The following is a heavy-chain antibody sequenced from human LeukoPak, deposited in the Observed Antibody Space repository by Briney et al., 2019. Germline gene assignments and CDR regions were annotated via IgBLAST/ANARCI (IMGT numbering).Heavy chain of an antibody. CDR3: AREPPMVGDYYYGMDV. CDR2: IYTGGSK. D-gene: IGHD3-10*02. J-gene: IGHJ6*04. V-gene: IGHV3-66*01. CDR1: GFTVNSYY. Sequence: PGGTLSLTCAAYGFTVNSYYIHCGRQSPVKGLEWVTFIYTGGSKYYADSVKGRFIISRDNSKNTVNFQLNSLRAEDTAVYFCAREPPMVGDYYYGMDVWGEGTTVTVSS.